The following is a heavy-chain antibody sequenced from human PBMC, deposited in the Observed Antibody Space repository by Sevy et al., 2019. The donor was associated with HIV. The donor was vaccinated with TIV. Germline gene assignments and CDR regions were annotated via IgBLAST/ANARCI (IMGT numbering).Heavy chain of an antibody. CDR2: ISNISRTI. CDR1: GFTFSSYS. Sequence: GGSLRLSCAASGFTFSSYSMNWVRQAPGKGLEWVSYISNISRTIYYADSVRGQFTISRDNAKNSLYLQMNSLRDEDTAVYYCATLFHYSSQFDCWGQRTLVTVSS. V-gene: IGHV3-48*02. D-gene: IGHD4-4*01. CDR3: ATLFHYSSQFDC. J-gene: IGHJ4*02.